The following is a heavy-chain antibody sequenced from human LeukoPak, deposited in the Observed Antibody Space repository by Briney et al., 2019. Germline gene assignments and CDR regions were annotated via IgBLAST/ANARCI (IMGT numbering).Heavy chain of an antibody. CDR1: GFTFSSYG. Sequence: GGSLRLSCAASGFTFSSYGMHWVRQAPGKGLEWVAVIWYDGSNKYYADSVKGRFTISRDNSKSMLYLQMNSLRAEDTAVYYCARAVDTATDYFDYWGQGTLVTVSS. CDR2: IWYDGSNK. D-gene: IGHD5-18*01. J-gene: IGHJ4*02. V-gene: IGHV3-33*01. CDR3: ARAVDTATDYFDY.